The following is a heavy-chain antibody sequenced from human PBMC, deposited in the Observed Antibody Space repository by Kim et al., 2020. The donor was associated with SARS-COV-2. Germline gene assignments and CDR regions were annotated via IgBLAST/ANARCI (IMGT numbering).Heavy chain of an antibody. CDR1: GYTLTELS. V-gene: IGHV1-24*01. CDR3: ATTTAYSSSSWFDP. D-gene: IGHD6-6*01. CDR2: FDPEDGET. J-gene: IGHJ5*02. Sequence: ASVKVSCKVSGYTLTELSLHWVRQAPGKGLEWMGGFDPEDGETIYAQKFQGGVTMTEDTSTDTAYMELSRLRSEDTAVYYCATTTAYSSSSWFDPWGQGT.